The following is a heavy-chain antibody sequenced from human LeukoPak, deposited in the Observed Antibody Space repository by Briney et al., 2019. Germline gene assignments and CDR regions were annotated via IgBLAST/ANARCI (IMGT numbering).Heavy chain of an antibody. V-gene: IGHV3-7*05. J-gene: IGHJ4*02. CDR2: IKQDGSEK. D-gene: IGHD5-18*01. Sequence: PGGSLRLSCAASGFTFSSYWMSWVRQAPGKGLEWVANIKQDGSEKYYVDSVKGRFTISRDNAKNSLYLHMNSLRAEDTAVYYCARSLSAYTPLAVDYWGQGTLVSVSS. CDR3: ARSLSAYTPLAVDY. CDR1: GFTFSSYW.